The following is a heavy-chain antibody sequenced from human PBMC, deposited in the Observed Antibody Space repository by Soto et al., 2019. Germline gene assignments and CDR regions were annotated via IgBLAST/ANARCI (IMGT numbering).Heavy chain of an antibody. CDR1: GFTFSSYG. CDR2: ISYDGSNK. CDR3: ASRIGWYVDY. D-gene: IGHD6-19*01. Sequence: SLRLSCAASGFTFSSYGMHWVRQAPGKGLEWVTVISYDGSNKYYADSVKGRFTISRDNSKNTLYLQMNSLRAEDTAVYYCASRIGWYVDYWGQGTLVTVSS. J-gene: IGHJ4*02. V-gene: IGHV3-30*03.